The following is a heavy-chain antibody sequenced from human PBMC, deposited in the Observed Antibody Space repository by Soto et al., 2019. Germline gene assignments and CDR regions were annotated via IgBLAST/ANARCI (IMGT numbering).Heavy chain of an antibody. V-gene: IGHV6-1*01. CDR1: GDSFSSNSAA. CDR2: TYYRSKWYN. D-gene: IGHD6-19*01. Sequence: SQTLSLTCAISGDSFSSNSAAWNWIRQSPSRGLEWLGRTYYRSKWYNDYAVSVKSRITINPDTSRNQFSLQLNSVTPEDTAVYYCARLRRVDLRIAVAGYFDYWGQGTLLTVSA. J-gene: IGHJ4*02. CDR3: ARLRRVDLRIAVAGYFDY.